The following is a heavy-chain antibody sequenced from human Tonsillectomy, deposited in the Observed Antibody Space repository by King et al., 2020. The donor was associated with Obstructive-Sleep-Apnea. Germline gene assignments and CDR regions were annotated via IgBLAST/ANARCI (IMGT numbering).Heavy chain of an antibody. V-gene: IGHV3-11*01. D-gene: IGHD1-26*01. CDR1: GFTFSDYY. CDR3: ARESRLGASRYFDY. CDR2: ISSSGSSI. Sequence: QMVQSGGGLVKPGGSLRLSCAVSGFTFSDYYMSWIRQAPGKGLEWVSDISSSGSSIYDADSVKGRFTISRDNPNNSLYLQMNSLRAEDTAVYYCARESRLGASRYFDYWGQGTLVTVSS. J-gene: IGHJ4*02.